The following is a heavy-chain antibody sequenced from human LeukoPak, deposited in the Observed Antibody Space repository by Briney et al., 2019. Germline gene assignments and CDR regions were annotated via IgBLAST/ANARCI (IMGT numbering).Heavy chain of an antibody. J-gene: IGHJ6*04. CDR3: ARGRYCSSTSCPTGLGYYYGMDV. V-gene: IGHV4-34*01. Sequence: PSETLSLTCAVYGGSFSGYYWSWIRQPPGKGLGWIGEINHRGSINYNPSLKSRVTLSVDTSKNQFSLKLSSVTAADRAVYYCARGRYCSSTSCPTGLGYYYGMDVWGKGTTVTVSS. D-gene: IGHD2-2*01. CDR2: INHRGSI. CDR1: GGSFSGYY.